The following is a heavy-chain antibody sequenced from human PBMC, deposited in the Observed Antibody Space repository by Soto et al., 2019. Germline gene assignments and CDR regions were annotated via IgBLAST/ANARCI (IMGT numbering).Heavy chain of an antibody. CDR1: GFTFSSYA. CDR2: ISYDGSNK. Sequence: GGSLRLSCAASGFTFSSYAMHWVRQAPGKGLEWVAVISYDGSNKYYADSVKGRFTISRDNSKNTLYLQMNSLRAEDTAVYYCARDTDLTGDDAFDIWGQVTMVTVSS. V-gene: IGHV3-30*04. J-gene: IGHJ3*02. D-gene: IGHD7-27*01. CDR3: ARDTDLTGDDAFDI.